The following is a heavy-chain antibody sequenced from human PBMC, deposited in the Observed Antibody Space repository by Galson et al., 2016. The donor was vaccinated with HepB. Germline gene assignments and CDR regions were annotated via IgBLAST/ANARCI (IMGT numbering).Heavy chain of an antibody. J-gene: IGHJ3*02. CDR1: GYTFTKYY. CDR2: INPSVSST. V-gene: IGHV1-46*01. CDR3: GAPTVSHGAFDI. Sequence: SVKVSCKASGYTFTKYYMHWVRQAPGQGLEWMGIINPSVSSTSYAQKFQGRVTMTRDTSTSTVYMELSSLRSEDTAVYYCGAPTVSHGAFDIWGQGTLVTVSS. D-gene: IGHD4-17*01.